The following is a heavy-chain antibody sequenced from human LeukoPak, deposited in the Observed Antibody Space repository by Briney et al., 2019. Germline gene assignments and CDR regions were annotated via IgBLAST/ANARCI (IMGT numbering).Heavy chain of an antibody. V-gene: IGHV3-53*01. D-gene: IGHD6-6*01. J-gene: IGHJ4*02. Sequence: GGSLRLSCAASGFTVSSNHMNWDRQAPGKGLEWVSVIYSGGSTYYADSVKGRFTISRDNSKNTPYLQMNSLRAEDTAVYYCARNMAARDWGQGTLVTVSS. CDR2: IYSGGST. CDR1: GFTVSSNH. CDR3: ARNMAARD.